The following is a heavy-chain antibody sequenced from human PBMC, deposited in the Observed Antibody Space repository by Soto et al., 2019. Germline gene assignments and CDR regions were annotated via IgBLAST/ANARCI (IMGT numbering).Heavy chain of an antibody. CDR1: GYTFTSYA. Sequence: QVQLVQSGAEVKKPGASVKVSCKASGYTFTSYAMHWVRQAPGQRLEWMGWINAGNGNTKYSQKFQGRVTITRDTSTSTAYMELSSLRSEDTAVYYCARGSDIVVATALLGRSDWFDPWGQGTLVTVSS. CDR3: ARGSDIVVATALLGRSDWFDP. V-gene: IGHV1-3*01. J-gene: IGHJ5*02. D-gene: IGHD2-21*02. CDR2: INAGNGNT.